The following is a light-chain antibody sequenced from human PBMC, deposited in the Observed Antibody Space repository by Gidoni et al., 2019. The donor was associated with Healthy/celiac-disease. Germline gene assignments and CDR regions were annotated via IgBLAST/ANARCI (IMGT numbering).Light chain of an antibody. V-gene: IGKV1-33*01. CDR3: RQYDNPGGLT. Sequence: DIQMTQSPSSLSASVGDRVTITCQASQDISNYLNWYQQKPGKAPKLLIYDASNLETGVPSRFSGSRSGTDFTFTISSLQPEDNATYYCRQYDNPGGLTFGGGTKVEIK. CDR1: QDISNY. J-gene: IGKJ4*01. CDR2: DAS.